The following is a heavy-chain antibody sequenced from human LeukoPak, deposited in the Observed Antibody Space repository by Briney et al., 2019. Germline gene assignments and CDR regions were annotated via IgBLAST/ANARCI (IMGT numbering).Heavy chain of an antibody. V-gene: IGHV1-2*02. CDR1: GYSFTGYY. Sequence: ASLKVSCKASGYSFTGYYMHWVRQAPGQGLEWMGWINPNSGGTNYAQKFQGRVTMTRDTSISTAYMELSRLRSDDTAVYYCAREGYSSGWSLYFDYWGQGALVTVSS. J-gene: IGHJ4*02. D-gene: IGHD6-19*01. CDR3: AREGYSSGWSLYFDY. CDR2: INPNSGGT.